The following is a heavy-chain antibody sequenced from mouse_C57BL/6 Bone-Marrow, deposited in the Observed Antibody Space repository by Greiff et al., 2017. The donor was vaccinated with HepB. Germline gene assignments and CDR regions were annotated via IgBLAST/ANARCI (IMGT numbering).Heavy chain of an antibody. CDR2: ISSGSSTI. D-gene: IGHD1-1*01. J-gene: IGHJ2*01. CDR3: ARVGRYGSSSYYFDY. CDR1: GFTFSDYG. V-gene: IGHV5-17*01. Sequence: EVKLVESGGGLVKPGGSLKLSCAASGFTFSDYGMHWVRQAPEKGLEWVAYISSGSSTIYYEDTVKGRFTISRDNAKNTLSLQMTSLRSEDTAMYYCARVGRYGSSSYYFDYWGQGTTLTVAS.